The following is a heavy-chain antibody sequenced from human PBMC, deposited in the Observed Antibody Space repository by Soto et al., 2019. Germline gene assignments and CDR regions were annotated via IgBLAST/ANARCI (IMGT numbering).Heavy chain of an antibody. Sequence: GSLRLSCAASGFTFSSYAMHWVRQAPGKGLEWVAVISYDGSNKYYADSVKGRFTISRDNSKNTLYLQMNSLRAEDTAVYYCAREWERITMVRGVTAYYYGMDVWGQGTTVTVSS. V-gene: IGHV3-30-3*01. CDR2: ISYDGSNK. J-gene: IGHJ6*02. D-gene: IGHD3-10*01. CDR1: GFTFSSYA. CDR3: AREWERITMVRGVTAYYYGMDV.